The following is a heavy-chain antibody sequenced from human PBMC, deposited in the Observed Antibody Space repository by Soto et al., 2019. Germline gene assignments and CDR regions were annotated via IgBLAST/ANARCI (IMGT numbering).Heavy chain of an antibody. CDR2: INPHGGST. J-gene: IGHJ5*02. CDR1: GDTFTSYY. V-gene: IGHV1-46*01. D-gene: IGHD3-3*01. CDR3: ARSSGGNFGIIIEGSNWFDP. Sequence: VASVKVSCKAPGDTFTSYYLNWVRQAPGQGLEWMGVINPHGGSTKYARKFQGRVTMTRDTSRSTVYMELRSLRSDDTAIYYCARSSGGNFGIIIEGSNWFDPWGQGTLVTVSS.